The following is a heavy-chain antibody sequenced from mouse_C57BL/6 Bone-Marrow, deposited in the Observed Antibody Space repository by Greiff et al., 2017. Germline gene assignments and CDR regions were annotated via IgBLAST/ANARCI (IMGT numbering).Heavy chain of an antibody. CDR3: TTSHFDV. J-gene: IGHJ1*03. CDR2: IDPENGDT. CDR1: GFNIKDDY. V-gene: IGHV14-4*01. Sequence: VQLQQSGAELVRPGASVKLSCTASGFNIKDDYMHWVKQRPEQGLEWIGWIDPENGDTEYASKFQGKATITADTSSNPAYLQLRSLTSEDTAVYYCTTSHFDVWGTGTTVTVSS.